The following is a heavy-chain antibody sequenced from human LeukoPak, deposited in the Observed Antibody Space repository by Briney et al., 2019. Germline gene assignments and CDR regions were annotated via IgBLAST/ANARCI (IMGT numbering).Heavy chain of an antibody. CDR2: INHSRST. CDR1: GGSFSGYY. V-gene: IGHV4-34*01. D-gene: IGHD2-21*02. J-gene: IGHJ5*02. CDR3: ARGRGPEHIVVVTAKSLFDP. Sequence: SETLSLTCAVYGGSFSGYYWSWIRQPPGKGLEWIGEINHSRSTNYNPSLKSRVTISVDTSKNQFSLKLSSVTAADTAVYYCARGRGPEHIVVVTAKSLFDPWGQGTLVTVSS.